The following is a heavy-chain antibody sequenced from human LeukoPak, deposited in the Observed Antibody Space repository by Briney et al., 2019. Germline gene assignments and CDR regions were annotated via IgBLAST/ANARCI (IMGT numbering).Heavy chain of an antibody. V-gene: IGHV3-30-3*01. D-gene: IGHD6-19*01. CDR1: GFTFSSYW. Sequence: GGSLRLSCAASGFTFSSYWMSWVRQAPGKGLEWVAVISYDGSNKYYADSVKGRFTISRGNSKNTLYLQMNSLRAEDTAVYYCARARPQWLEGMDVWGQGTTVTVSS. J-gene: IGHJ6*02. CDR3: ARARPQWLEGMDV. CDR2: ISYDGSNK.